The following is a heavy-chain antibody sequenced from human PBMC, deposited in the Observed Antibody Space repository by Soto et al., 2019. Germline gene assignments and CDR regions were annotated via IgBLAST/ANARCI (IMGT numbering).Heavy chain of an antibody. CDR1: GFTFSGSA. J-gene: IGHJ6*02. CDR2: IRSKANSYAT. CDR3: TRATGYSYGDYYYYYGMDV. V-gene: IGHV3-73*01. D-gene: IGHD5-18*01. Sequence: LRLSCAASGFTFSGSAMHWVRQASGKGLEWVGRIRSKANSYATAYAASVKGRFTISRDDSKNTAYLQMNSLKTEDTAVYYCTRATGYSYGDYYYYYGMDVWGQGTTVTVSS.